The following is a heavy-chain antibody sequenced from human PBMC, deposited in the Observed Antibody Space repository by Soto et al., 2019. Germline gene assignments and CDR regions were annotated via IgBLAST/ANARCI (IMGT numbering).Heavy chain of an antibody. CDR2: IKQDGSEK. Sequence: GGSLRLSCAASGFTFSSYWMSWVRQAPGKGLEWVANIKQDGSEKYYVDSVKGRFTISRDNAKNSLYLQMNSLRAEDTAVYYCARDRQWLVPGAFDIWGQGTTVTVSS. CDR3: ARDRQWLVPGAFDI. J-gene: IGHJ3*02. CDR1: GFTFSSYW. D-gene: IGHD6-19*01. V-gene: IGHV3-7*01.